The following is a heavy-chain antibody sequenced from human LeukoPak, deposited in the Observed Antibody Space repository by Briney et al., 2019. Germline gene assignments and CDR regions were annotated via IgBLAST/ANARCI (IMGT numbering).Heavy chain of an antibody. CDR1: GFTFGDYA. CDR2: IRNKAYGGTT. V-gene: IGHV3-49*03. CDR3: TRAWGVAVAGFGEFDY. J-gene: IGHJ4*02. Sequence: GGSLRLSCTASGFTFGDYAMSWFRQAPGKGLEWVGFIRNKAYGGTTEYAASVKGRFTISRDDSKSIAYLQMNSLKTEDTAVYYCTRAWGVAVAGFGEFDYWGQGTLVTVSS. D-gene: IGHD6-19*01.